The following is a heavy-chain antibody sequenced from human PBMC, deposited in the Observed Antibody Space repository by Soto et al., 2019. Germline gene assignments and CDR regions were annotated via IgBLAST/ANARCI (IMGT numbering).Heavy chain of an antibody. D-gene: IGHD1-26*01. J-gene: IGHJ1*01. CDR1: GFTFSSYW. V-gene: IGHV3-7*01. CDR2: IKQDGSEK. Sequence: GGSLRLSCAASGFTFSSYWMSWVRQAPGKGLEWVANIKQDGSEKYYVDSVKGRFTISRDNAKNSLYLQMNSLRAEDTAVYYCARGGLGGSYYSEYFQHWGQGTLVTVSS. CDR3: ARGGLGGSYYSEYFQH.